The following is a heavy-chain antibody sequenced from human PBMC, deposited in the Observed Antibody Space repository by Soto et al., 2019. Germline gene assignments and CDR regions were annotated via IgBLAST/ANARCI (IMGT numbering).Heavy chain of an antibody. J-gene: IGHJ4*02. CDR2: IYWDDDK. CDR1: GFSLSTSGVG. D-gene: IGHD3-10*01. Sequence: QITLKESGPTLVKPTQTLTLTCTFSGFSLSTSGVGVGWIRQPPGKALEWLALIYWDDDKRYSPSLKSRLTITKYASKNQVVLTMTNMDPVDTATYSCAHSKSPGLWFEELSFYFDYWGQGTLVTVSS. CDR3: AHSKSPGLWFEELSFYFDY. V-gene: IGHV2-5*02.